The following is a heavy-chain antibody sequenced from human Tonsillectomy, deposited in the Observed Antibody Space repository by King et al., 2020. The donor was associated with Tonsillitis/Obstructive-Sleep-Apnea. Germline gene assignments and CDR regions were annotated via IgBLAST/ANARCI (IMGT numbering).Heavy chain of an antibody. CDR2: IYLYDDK. V-gene: IGHV2-5*01. J-gene: IGHJ4*02. CDR1: GFSLSTIGVG. CDR3: AHTTYPPNDPTTHFDY. Sequence: TLKESGPTLVKPTQTLTLTCTFSGFSLSTIGVGVGWIRQPPGKALEWLALIYLYDDKRYSPSLKSRLTITKDTSKNQVVLTLTNMDPVDTATYYCAHTTYPPNDPTTHFDYWGQGTLVTVSS. D-gene: IGHD1-26*01.